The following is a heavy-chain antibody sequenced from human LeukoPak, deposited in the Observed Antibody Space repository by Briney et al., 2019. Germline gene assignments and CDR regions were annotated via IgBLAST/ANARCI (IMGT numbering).Heavy chain of an antibody. V-gene: IGHV1-18*01. D-gene: IGHD3-22*01. CDR2: ISAYNGNT. J-gene: IGHJ5*02. Sequence: ASVKVSCQASVYTFTSYGISWVRQAPGQGLEWMGWISAYNGNTNYAQKLQGRVTMTTDTSTSTAYMELRSLRSDDTAVYYCARNPYYDSSGYYHGWFDPWGQGTLVTVSS. CDR3: ARNPYYDSSGYYHGWFDP. CDR1: VYTFTSYG.